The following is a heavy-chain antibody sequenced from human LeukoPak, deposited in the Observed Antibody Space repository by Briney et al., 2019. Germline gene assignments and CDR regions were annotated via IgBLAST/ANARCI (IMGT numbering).Heavy chain of an antibody. J-gene: IGHJ4*02. CDR1: GGSISSYY. D-gene: IGHD1-14*01. CDR2: IYSSGST. Sequence: NPSETLSLTCTVSGGSISSYYWSWIRQPAGKGLEWIGRIYSSGSTNYNPSLKSRVTMSVDTSKNHFSLRLSSVTAADTAIYYCARGPLYFEFWGQGTLVTVSS. V-gene: IGHV4-4*07. CDR3: ARGPLYFEF.